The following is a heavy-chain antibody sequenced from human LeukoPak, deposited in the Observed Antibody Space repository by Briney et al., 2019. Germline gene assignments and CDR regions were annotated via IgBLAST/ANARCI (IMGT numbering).Heavy chain of an antibody. CDR3: ASNDDILTGYANPAFDY. CDR1: GYTFTGYY. J-gene: IGHJ4*02. Sequence: ASVKVSCKASGYTFTGYYMHWVRQAPGQGREWMGWINPNSGGTNYAQKFQGRVTMTRDTSISTAYMELSRLRSDDTAVYYCASNDDILTGYANPAFDYWGQGTLVTVSS. V-gene: IGHV1-2*02. D-gene: IGHD3-9*01. CDR2: INPNSGGT.